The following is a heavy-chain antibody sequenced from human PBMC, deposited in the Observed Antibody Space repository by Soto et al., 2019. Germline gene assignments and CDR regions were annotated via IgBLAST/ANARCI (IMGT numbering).Heavy chain of an antibody. CDR2: MYNTGST. J-gene: IGHJ4*02. D-gene: IGHD2-8*02. CDR3: ARDKITGLFDY. Sequence: SETLSLTCTVSGGSISGYYWSWIRQPPGKGLEWIGYMYNTGSTVYNPSFKSRVTISVDTSKNQFSLKPTSVTAADTAVYYCARDKITGLFDYWGQGTLVTVSS. CDR1: GGSISGYY. V-gene: IGHV4-59*12.